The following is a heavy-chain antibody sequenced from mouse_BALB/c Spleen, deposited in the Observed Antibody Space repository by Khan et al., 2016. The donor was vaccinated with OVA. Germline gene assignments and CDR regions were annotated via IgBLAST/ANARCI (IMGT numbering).Heavy chain of an antibody. CDR1: GYSFTGYF. V-gene: IGHV1-20*02. CDR3: ARKNGSDFDY. CDR2: INPHIGET. Sequence: VRLQQSGPELVKPGTSVKISCKASGYSFTGYFMNWVMQSHGKSLEWIGRINPHIGETFYNQKFKGKATFTVDESSSTAHMELRSLASEDSAVYYCARKNGSDFDYWGQGTTLTVSS. D-gene: IGHD1-1*01. J-gene: IGHJ2*01.